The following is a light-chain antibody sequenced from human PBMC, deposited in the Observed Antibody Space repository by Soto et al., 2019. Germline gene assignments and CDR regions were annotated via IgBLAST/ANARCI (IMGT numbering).Light chain of an antibody. CDR1: QSVSGSY. CDR3: QHYGTSPWT. V-gene: IGKV3-20*01. J-gene: IGKJ1*01. Sequence: EIVLTQSPGTLSLSPGERATLSCRASQSVSGSYLAWYQQKPGQPPRLLIYATSRRATGIPDRFSGSASVTDFTLPISRLEPEDFAVYYCQHYGTSPWTFGQGTKVEIK. CDR2: ATS.